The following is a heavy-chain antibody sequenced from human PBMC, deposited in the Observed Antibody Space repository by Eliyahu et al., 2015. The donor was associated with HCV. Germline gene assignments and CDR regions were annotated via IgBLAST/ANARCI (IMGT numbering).Heavy chain of an antibody. V-gene: IGHV3-23*01. Sequence: EVQLLESGGDLVQPGGSLRLSCAASGFTFSTYAMTWVRQAPGKGLEWVSTISGRGGSTYYADSVTGRFTISRDNSRSTLYLQLNSLRAEDTAVYYCAKYFGDYYYHYYMDVWGRGTTVTVSS. J-gene: IGHJ6*03. CDR2: ISGRGGST. CDR3: AKYFGDYYYHYYMDV. CDR1: GFTFSTYA. D-gene: IGHD3-10*01.